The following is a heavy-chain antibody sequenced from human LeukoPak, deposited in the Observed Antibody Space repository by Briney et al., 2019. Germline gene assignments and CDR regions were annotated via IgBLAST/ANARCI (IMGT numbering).Heavy chain of an antibody. V-gene: IGHV3-30-3*01. CDR1: GFTFNSYA. D-gene: IGHD2-15*01. CDR2: ISYDGNNK. Sequence: QPGRSLRLSCAAFGFTFNSYAMHWVRQAPGKGLEWVALISYDGNNKYYADSVKGRFTISRDNSKNTLYLQMNSLRAEDTAVYYCARDSGFLRGGNCKYLDYWGQGTLVSVSS. J-gene: IGHJ4*03. CDR3: ARDSGFLRGGNCKYLDY.